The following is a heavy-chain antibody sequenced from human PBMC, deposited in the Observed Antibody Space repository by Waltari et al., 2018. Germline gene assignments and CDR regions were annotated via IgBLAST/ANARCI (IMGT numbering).Heavy chain of an antibody. J-gene: IGHJ4*02. Sequence: QVQLQESGSGLVKPSETLSLTCTVPVGSISSYYWSWIRQPPGKGLEWIGYIYYSGSTNYNPSLKSRVTISVDTSKNQFSLKLSSVTAADTAVYYCARVTFSGLDYWGQGTLVTVSS. D-gene: IGHD6-19*01. CDR3: ARVTFSGLDY. CDR1: VGSISSYY. V-gene: IGHV4-59*01. CDR2: IYYSGST.